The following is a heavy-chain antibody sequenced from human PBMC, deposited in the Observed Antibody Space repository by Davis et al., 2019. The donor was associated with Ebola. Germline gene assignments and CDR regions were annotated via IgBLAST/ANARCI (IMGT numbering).Heavy chain of an antibody. V-gene: IGHV3-23*01. CDR2: ISGRGGTT. D-gene: IGHD3-3*01. CDR1: VITFRSYA. CDR3: ARSGLSFGVVKYHYGMDV. Sequence: GGSLRLSCAHPVITFRSYAMTWVRQAPGKGLEWVSAISGRGGTTYYAGPVKGRFTVSRDNSKKTMYLQMNSLRAEDTAVYYCARSGLSFGVVKYHYGMDVWGKGTTVTVSS. J-gene: IGHJ6*04.